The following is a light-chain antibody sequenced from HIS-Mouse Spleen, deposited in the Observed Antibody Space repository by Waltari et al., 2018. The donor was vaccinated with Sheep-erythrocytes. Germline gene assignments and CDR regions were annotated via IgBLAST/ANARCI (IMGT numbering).Light chain of an antibody. J-gene: IGKJ2*01. CDR3: QQYNSWPYT. Sequence: DIVMTQSPDSLAVSLGERATLSCRASQSVSSNLAWYQQKPGQAPRLLIYGASTRATGIPARFSGSGSGTEFTLTISSLQSEDFAVYYCQQYNSWPYTFGQGTKLEIK. CDR1: QSVSSN. V-gene: IGKV3-15*01. CDR2: GAS.